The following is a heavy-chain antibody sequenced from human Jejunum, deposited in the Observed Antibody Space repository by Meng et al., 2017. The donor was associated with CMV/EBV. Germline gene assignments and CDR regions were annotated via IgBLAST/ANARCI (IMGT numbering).Heavy chain of an antibody. D-gene: IGHD4/OR15-4a*01. V-gene: IGHV3-15*01. CDR1: FSFPNAW. CDR3: TTDEGGAGFDFDY. J-gene: IGHJ4*02. CDR2: IKSETDGGTT. Sequence: FSFPNAWMSWVRQAPGKGLEWVGRIKSETDGGTTDHAAPVKGRFIISRDDSKNTLYLQMNSLNTDDTGVYYCTTDEGGAGFDFDYWGQGTLVTVSS.